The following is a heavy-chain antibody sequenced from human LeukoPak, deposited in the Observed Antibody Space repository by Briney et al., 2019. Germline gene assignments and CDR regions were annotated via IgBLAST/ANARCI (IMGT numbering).Heavy chain of an antibody. CDR3: ATRGYCSGGSCYIAYYGMDV. Sequence: SETLSLTCAVYGGSFSGYYWSWIRQPPGKGLEWIGEINHSGSTNYNPSLKSRVTTSVDTSKNQFSLKLSSVTAADTAVYYCATRGYCSGGSCYIAYYGMDVWGQGTTVTVSS. D-gene: IGHD2-15*01. V-gene: IGHV4-34*01. CDR2: INHSGST. CDR1: GGSFSGYY. J-gene: IGHJ6*02.